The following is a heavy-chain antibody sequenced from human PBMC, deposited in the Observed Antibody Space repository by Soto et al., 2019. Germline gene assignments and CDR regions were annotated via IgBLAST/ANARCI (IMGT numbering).Heavy chain of an antibody. CDR2: IYYSGST. D-gene: IGHD5-12*01. V-gene: IGHV4-39*01. J-gene: IGHJ4*02. Sequence: SETLSLTCTVSGGSISSSSYYWGWIRQPPGKGLEWIGSIYYSGSTYYNPSLKSRVTISVDTSKNQFSLKLSSVTAADTAVYYCARYLGYSGYDPYYFDYWGQGTLVTVSS. CDR3: ARYLGYSGYDPYYFDY. CDR1: GGSISSSSYY.